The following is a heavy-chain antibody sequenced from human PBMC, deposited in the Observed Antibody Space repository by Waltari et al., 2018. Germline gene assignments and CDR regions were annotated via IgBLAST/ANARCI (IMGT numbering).Heavy chain of an antibody. CDR1: RFTFRDYA. CDR3: AKPAGYAYGYGAFHM. CDR2: ISGSADAS. D-gene: IGHD5-18*01. V-gene: IGHV3-23*01. Sequence: EVYLLESGGALVQPGQSLRLSCAASRFTFRDYAMTWVRQAPGKGLGWVSTISGSADASYYADSVKGRFAISRDNSKNTLYLQMNSLRVEDTAKYYCAKPAGYAYGYGAFHMWGQGTTVTVSS. J-gene: IGHJ3*02.